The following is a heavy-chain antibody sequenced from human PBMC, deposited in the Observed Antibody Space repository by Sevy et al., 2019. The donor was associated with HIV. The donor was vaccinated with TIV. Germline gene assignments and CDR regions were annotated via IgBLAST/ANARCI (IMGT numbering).Heavy chain of an antibody. Sequence: ASVTVSCKASGYTFTGYYMHWVRQAPGQGLEWMGWINPNSGGTNYAQKFQGRVTMTRDTSISTAYMELSRLRSDDTAVYYCAREVVATLFSDYFDYWGQGTLVTVSS. V-gene: IGHV1-2*02. CDR3: AREVVATLFSDYFDY. D-gene: IGHD5-12*01. J-gene: IGHJ4*02. CDR1: GYTFTGYY. CDR2: INPNSGGT.